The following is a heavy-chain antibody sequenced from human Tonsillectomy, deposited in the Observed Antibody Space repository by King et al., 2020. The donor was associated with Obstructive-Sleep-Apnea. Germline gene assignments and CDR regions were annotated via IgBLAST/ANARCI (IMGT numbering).Heavy chain of an antibody. CDR1: GGSISSYY. Sequence: VQLQESGPGLVKPSETLSLTCTVSGGSISSYYWSWIRQPPGKGLEWIGYIYYSGSTNYNPSLKSRVTISVDTSKNQFSLKLSSVTAADTAVYYCARDKGSHGDYKVYGMDVWGQGTTVTVSS. J-gene: IGHJ6*02. D-gene: IGHD4-17*01. V-gene: IGHV4-59*01. CDR3: ARDKGSHGDYKVYGMDV. CDR2: IYYSGST.